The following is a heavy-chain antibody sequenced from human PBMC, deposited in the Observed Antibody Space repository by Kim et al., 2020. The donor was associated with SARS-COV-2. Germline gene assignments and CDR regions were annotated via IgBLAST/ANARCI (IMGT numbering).Heavy chain of an antibody. V-gene: IGHV3-30*03. CDR2: ISYDGSNK. Sequence: GGSLRLSCAASGFTFSSYGMHWVRQAPGKGLEWVAVISYDGSNKYYADSVKGRFTISRDNSKNTLYLQMNSLRAEDTAVYYCASLGYCSSTSCYWNYYYYYMDVWGKGTTVTVSS. J-gene: IGHJ6*03. CDR3: ASLGYCSSTSCYWNYYYYYMDV. D-gene: IGHD2-2*01. CDR1: GFTFSSYG.